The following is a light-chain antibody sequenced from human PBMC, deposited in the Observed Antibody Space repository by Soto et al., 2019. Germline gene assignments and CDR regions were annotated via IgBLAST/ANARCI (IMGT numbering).Light chain of an antibody. CDR1: QSFSSTY. CDR2: GAA. CDR3: HNYDRT. J-gene: IGKJ1*01. Sequence: DIVLTQSPGTLSLSPGESATLSCRASQSFSSTYIALYQQKPGQAPRLLIYGAAGRATGIPDRFRGSGSGTDFSLTISRLEPEDYAVYFYHNYDRTFGQGTKVDI. V-gene: IGKV3-20*01.